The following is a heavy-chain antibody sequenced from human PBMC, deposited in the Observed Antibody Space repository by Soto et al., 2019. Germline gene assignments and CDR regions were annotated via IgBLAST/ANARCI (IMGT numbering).Heavy chain of an antibody. J-gene: IGHJ6*02. V-gene: IGHV1-69*01. CDR1: GGTFSSYA. CDR3: ARPYSSGWGDYYGMDV. Sequence: QVQLVQSGAEVKKPGSSVKVSCKASGGTFSSYAISWVRQAPGQGLEWMGGIFPIFGTANYAQKFQGRVTITADESTSTAYMALSSLRSEHTAVYYCARPYSSGWGDYYGMDVWGQGTTVTFSS. D-gene: IGHD6-19*01. CDR2: IFPIFGTA.